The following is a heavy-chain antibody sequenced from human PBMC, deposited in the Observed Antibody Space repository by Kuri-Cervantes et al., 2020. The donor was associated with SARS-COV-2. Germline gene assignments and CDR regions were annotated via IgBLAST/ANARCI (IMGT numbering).Heavy chain of an antibody. V-gene: IGHV5-51*01. Sequence: KVSCKGSGYSFTSYWIGWVRQMPGKGLEWTGIIYPGDSDTRYSPSFQGQVTISADKSISTAYLQWSSLKASDTAMYYCARGYCSGGSCYSEDYFDYWGQGTLVTVSS. D-gene: IGHD2-15*01. CDR3: ARGYCSGGSCYSEDYFDY. CDR1: GYSFTSYW. CDR2: IYPGDSDT. J-gene: IGHJ4*02.